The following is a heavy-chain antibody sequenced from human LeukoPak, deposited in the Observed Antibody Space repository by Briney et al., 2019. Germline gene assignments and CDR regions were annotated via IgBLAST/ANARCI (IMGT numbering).Heavy chain of an antibody. CDR3: ARAHYGFYTFDY. CDR1: GSPFSSYW. CDR2: ILREGRRS. Sequence: PGGPLRFSCAASGSPFSSYWMNWARQAPGKGLVWVPPILREGRRSSYEDSVKGRFTISRANAKDTLYLEMNGLRAEGTAVYYCARAHYGFYTFDYWGQGALVAVSS. D-gene: IGHD4-17*01. V-gene: IGHV3-74*01. J-gene: IGHJ4*02.